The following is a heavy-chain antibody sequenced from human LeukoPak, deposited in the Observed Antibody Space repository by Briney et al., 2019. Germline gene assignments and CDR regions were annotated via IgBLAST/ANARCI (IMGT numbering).Heavy chain of an antibody. V-gene: IGHV4-59*12. Sequence: SETLSLTCTVSGGSISSYYWSWIRQPPGKGLEWIGYIYYSGITNYNPSLKSRVTMSVDTSKNQFSLKLSSVTAADTAVYYCARGRYCSADICSGGDAFDIWGQGTMVSVSS. CDR2: IYYSGIT. J-gene: IGHJ3*02. D-gene: IGHD2-15*01. CDR1: GGSISSYY. CDR3: ARGRYCSADICSGGDAFDI.